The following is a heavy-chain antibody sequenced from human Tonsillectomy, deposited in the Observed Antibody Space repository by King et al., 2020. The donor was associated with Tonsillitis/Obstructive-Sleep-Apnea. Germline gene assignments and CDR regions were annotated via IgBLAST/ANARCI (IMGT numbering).Heavy chain of an antibody. CDR2: ISSSSSYI. CDR3: ASLVGGGLITTSYYGMDV. Sequence: VQLVESGGGLVKPGGSLRLSCAASGFTFSSYSMNWVRQAPGKGLEWVSSISSSSSYIYYADSVKGRFTISRDNAKNSLYLQMNSLRAEDTAVYYCASLVGGGLITTSYYGMDVWGQGTTVTVSS. J-gene: IGHJ6*02. D-gene: IGHD3-22*01. V-gene: IGHV3-21*01. CDR1: GFTFSSYS.